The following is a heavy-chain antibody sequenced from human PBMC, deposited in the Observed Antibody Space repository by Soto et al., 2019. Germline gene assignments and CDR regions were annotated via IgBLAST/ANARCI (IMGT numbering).Heavy chain of an antibody. D-gene: IGHD2-2*01. V-gene: IGHV2-70*04. CDR3: ALMRCSSSSCYYIDY. CDR2: IDWDDDK. Sequence: SGPTLVNPTQTLTLTCTFSGFSLATNEMRVTWIRQPPGKALEWLARIDWDDDKFYSTSLKTRLTISKDTSKNQVVLTMTNMDPADTATYYCALMRCSSSSCYYIDYGGQGALVTVSS. J-gene: IGHJ4*02. CDR1: GFSLATNEMR.